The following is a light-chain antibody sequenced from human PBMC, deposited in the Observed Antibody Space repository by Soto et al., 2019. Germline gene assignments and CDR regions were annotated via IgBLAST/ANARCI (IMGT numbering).Light chain of an antibody. CDR1: SSDVGRYNR. CDR3: SSFTSDGTRV. J-gene: IGLJ3*02. V-gene: IGLV2-18*02. CDR2: EVT. Sequence: QSVLTQPPSVSGSPGQSVTISCTGTSSDVGRYNRVSWYQQSPGTAPKLMIYEVTNRPSGVPDRFSGSKSGNTASLTISGLQAEDEADYYCSSFTSDGTRVFGGGTKLTVL.